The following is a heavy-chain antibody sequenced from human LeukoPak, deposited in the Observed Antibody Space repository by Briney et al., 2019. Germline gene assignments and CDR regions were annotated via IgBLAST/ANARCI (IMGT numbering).Heavy chain of an antibody. CDR2: ISYSGSI. D-gene: IGHD3-16*01. J-gene: IGHJ4*02. V-gene: IGHV4-39*01. Sequence: SETLSLTCTVSGGSISSRPYYWGWVRPPPGKGLEWIGSISYSGSIHYNPSLKRRVTISVDTSKNHFSLRLSSVTAADTAVYYCATLEIGDYYFDYWGQGTVVTVSS. CDR3: ATLEIGDYYFDY. CDR1: GGSISSRPYY.